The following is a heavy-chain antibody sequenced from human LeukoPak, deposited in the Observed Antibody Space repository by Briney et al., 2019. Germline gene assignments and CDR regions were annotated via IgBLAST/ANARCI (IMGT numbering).Heavy chain of an antibody. D-gene: IGHD4-11*01. CDR1: GDSISTYY. Sequence: SDTLSLTCSVSGDSISTYYWTWIRQPAGKGLEWIGRIYISGAPNYNPSLRGRVTMSIDTSMNQFSLKLTSVTAADTAVYYCAREKMTTITTIDYWGQGTLVTVSS. CDR2: IYISGAP. CDR3: AREKMTTITTIDY. J-gene: IGHJ4*02. V-gene: IGHV4-4*07.